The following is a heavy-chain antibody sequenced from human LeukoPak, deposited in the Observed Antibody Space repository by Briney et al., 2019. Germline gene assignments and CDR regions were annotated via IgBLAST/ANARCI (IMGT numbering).Heavy chain of an antibody. Sequence: GGTLRLSCAASGFPLCSFDMSWLRQAPGRGREWVSPISGSGGGTYYADSGKVRFTISRDHSKNTLYLQMNNLRAEEPGIYHCTKDPPSGGSGKTIYYNYYMAVWGKGTTVTISS. CDR1: GFPLCSFD. D-gene: IGHD3-10*01. CDR2: ISGSGGGT. V-gene: IGHV3-23*01. J-gene: IGHJ6*03. CDR3: TKDPPSGGSGKTIYYNYYMAV.